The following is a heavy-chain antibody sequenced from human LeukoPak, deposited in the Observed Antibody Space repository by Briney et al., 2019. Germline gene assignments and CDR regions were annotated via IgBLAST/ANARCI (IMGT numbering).Heavy chain of an antibody. J-gene: IGHJ4*02. CDR2: ISGSGSST. CDR1: EFTFSSYA. Sequence: GGSLRLSCAASEFTFSSYAMSWVRQAPGKGLEWVSGISGSGSSTYYADSVKGRFTISRDNSKDTLYLQMNSLRAEDTAVYYCARDSYSSGSVWGQGTLVTVSS. D-gene: IGHD3-22*01. CDR3: ARDSYSSGSV. V-gene: IGHV3-23*01.